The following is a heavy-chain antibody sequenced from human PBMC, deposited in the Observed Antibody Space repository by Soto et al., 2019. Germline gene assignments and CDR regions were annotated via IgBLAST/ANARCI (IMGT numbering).Heavy chain of an antibody. CDR1: GFTFSDYY. D-gene: IGHD5-12*01. V-gene: IGHV3-11*05. Sequence: QVQLVESGGGLVKPGGSLRLSCAASGFTFSDYYMSWIRQAPGKGLEWVSYISPSSTYTNYADSVKGRFTISRDNAKNSLYLQVNSLRAEDTAVYYCARETATMYGMDVWGQGTTVTVSS. CDR3: ARETATMYGMDV. CDR2: ISPSSTYT. J-gene: IGHJ6*02.